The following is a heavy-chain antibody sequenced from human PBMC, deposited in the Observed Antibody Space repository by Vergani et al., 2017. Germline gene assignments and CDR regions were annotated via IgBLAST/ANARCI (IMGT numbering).Heavy chain of an antibody. J-gene: IGHJ4*02. CDR1: GFTFSSYG. CDR2: IWYDGSNK. V-gene: IGHV3-33*01. D-gene: IGHD6-13*01. Sequence: QVQLVESGGGVVQPGRSLRLSCAASGFTFSSYGMHWVRQAPGKGLEWVAVIWYDGSNKYYADSVKGRFTISRDNSKNTLYLQMNSLRAEDTGVYYCASSSGYSSSWSATGDYWGQGTLVTVAS. CDR3: ASSSGYSSSWSATGDY.